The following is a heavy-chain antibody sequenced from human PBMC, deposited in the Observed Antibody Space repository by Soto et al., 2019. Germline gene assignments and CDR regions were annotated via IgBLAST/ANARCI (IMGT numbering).Heavy chain of an antibody. CDR1: GFTFSSYS. CDR2: ISSSSSTI. J-gene: IGHJ3*02. V-gene: IGHV3-48*01. CDR3: AREGITIFGVALDAFDI. Sequence: PGGSLRLSCAASGFTFSSYSMNWVRQAPGKGLEWVSYISSSSSTIYYADSVKGRFTISRDNAKNSLYLQMNSLRAEDTAVYYCAREGITIFGVALDAFDIWGQGTMVTVSS. D-gene: IGHD3-3*01.